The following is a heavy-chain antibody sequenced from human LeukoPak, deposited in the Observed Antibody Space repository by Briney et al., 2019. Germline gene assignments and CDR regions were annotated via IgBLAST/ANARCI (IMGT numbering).Heavy chain of an antibody. V-gene: IGHV1-24*01. CDR2: FYPEDGET. CDR3: ATDDYSNFSGWFDP. J-gene: IGHJ5*02. D-gene: IGHD4-11*01. CDR1: GYTLTELS. Sequence: ASVKVSCKVSGYTLTELSMHWVRQAPGKGLEWMGGFYPEDGETIYAQKFQGRVTMTEDTSTDTAYMELSSLRSEDTAVYYCATDDYSNFSGWFDPWGQGTLVTVSS.